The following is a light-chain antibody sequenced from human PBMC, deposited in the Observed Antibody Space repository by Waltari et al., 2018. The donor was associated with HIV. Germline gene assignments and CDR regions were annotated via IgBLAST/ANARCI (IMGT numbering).Light chain of an antibody. J-gene: IGLJ2*01. CDR3: GTWDSSLSAVV. Sequence: QPVLTQPPSVSAAPGQKVTISCSGSSSNLGNNYVSWYQQPTGPAPKLLTFEDNCRPSGMPDGFSGSKSGTSVMLGITGLQTGDEADYYCGTWDSSLSAVVCGGGTKLTVL. CDR2: EDN. CDR1: SSNLGNNY. V-gene: IGLV1-51*02.